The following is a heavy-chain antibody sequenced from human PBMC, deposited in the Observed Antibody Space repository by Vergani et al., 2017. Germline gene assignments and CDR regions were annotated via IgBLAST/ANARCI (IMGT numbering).Heavy chain of an antibody. V-gene: IGHV3-30*02. D-gene: IGHD3-3*01. J-gene: IGHJ4*02. CDR1: GFTLSNYD. CDR3: AKHFRGWSIDY. CDR2: IQFDGSNQ. Sequence: QVQLVESGGGVVQRGGSLILSCATSGFTLSNYDMQWIRQGPGKGLEFVAFIQFDGSNQYYADSVKGRFTLSRDFSKNTLDLQMNSLRTDDTATYYCAKHFRGWSIDYWGQGTQVIVSS.